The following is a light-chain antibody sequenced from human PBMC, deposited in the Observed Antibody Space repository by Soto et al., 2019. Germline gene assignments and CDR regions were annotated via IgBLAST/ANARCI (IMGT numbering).Light chain of an antibody. CDR1: QSISNN. CDR3: QQYGSPIT. Sequence: EIVMTQSPATLSVSPGQRATLSCRASQSISNNLAWYQQKPGQAPRLLIYGASTRATGIPDRFSGSGSGTDFTLTISRLEPEDFAVYYCQQYGSPITFGQGTRLEIK. J-gene: IGKJ5*01. CDR2: GAS. V-gene: IGKV3-20*01.